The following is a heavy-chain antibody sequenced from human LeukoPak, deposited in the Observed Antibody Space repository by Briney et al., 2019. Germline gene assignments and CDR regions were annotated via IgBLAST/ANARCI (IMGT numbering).Heavy chain of an antibody. CDR3: ARFGYGDYVWFDP. V-gene: IGHV4-34*09. CDR1: GGSFSGYY. CDR2: IYYSGST. J-gene: IGHJ5*02. Sequence: PSETLSLTCAVYGGSFSGYYWSWIRQPPGKGLEWIGYIYYSGSTYYDPSLKSRVTISVDTSKNQFSLKLSSVTAADTAVYYCARFGYGDYVWFDPWGQGTLVTVSS. D-gene: IGHD4-17*01.